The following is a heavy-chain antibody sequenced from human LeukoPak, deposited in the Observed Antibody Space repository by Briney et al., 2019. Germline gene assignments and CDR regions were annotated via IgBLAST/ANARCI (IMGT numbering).Heavy chain of an antibody. Sequence: PGGSLRLSCRVSGFTFSDYAMGWVRQAPGKGLEWVSLIYSGGSTFYADSVRGRFTISRDTLKNVLFLEMNSLRAEDTAVYYCARDRRDWGQGTLVTVSS. V-gene: IGHV3-53*01. CDR2: IYSGGST. CDR3: ARDRRD. CDR1: GFTFSDYA. J-gene: IGHJ4*02.